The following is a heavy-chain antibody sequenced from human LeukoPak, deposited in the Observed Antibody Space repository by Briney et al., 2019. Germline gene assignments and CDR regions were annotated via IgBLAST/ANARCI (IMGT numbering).Heavy chain of an antibody. CDR2: ISGSGGST. V-gene: IGHV3-23*01. CDR3: AGDCGGDCSGFDY. CDR1: GFTFSSYA. D-gene: IGHD2-21*02. Sequence: PGGSLRLSCAASGFTFSSYAMSWVRQAPGKGLEWVSAISGSGGSTYYADSVKGRFTISRDNSKNTLYLQMNSLRAEDTAVYYCAGDCGGDCSGFDYWGQGTLVTVSS. J-gene: IGHJ4*02.